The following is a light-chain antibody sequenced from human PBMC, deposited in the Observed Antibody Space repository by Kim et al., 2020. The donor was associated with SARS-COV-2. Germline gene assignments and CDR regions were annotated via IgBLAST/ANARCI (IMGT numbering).Light chain of an antibody. CDR2: DVD. V-gene: IGLV2-11*01. CDR1: SSDVGDFKH. CDR3: CSHAGTFYV. J-gene: IGLJ1*01. Sequence: QSALTQPRSVSGSPGQSVTISCTATSSDVGDFKHVSWYQQHPGKVPKLIIYDVDKRPSGVPDRFSGSKSGNTASLSISGLQAADEADYFCCSHAGTFYVFGAGTKVTVL.